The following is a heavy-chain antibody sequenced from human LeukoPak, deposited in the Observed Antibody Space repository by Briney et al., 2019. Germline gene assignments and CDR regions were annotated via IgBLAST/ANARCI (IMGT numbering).Heavy chain of an antibody. Sequence: ASVKVSCKASGYTFTAYYVHWVRQAPGQGLEWMGWINPDSGGTNYAQKFRGRVTMTRDMSITTAYMELSRLTSGDTAFYYCATMASAGNWFDPWGQGTLVAVSS. CDR2: INPDSGGT. CDR3: ATMASAGNWFDP. D-gene: IGHD6-13*01. J-gene: IGHJ5*02. CDR1: GYTFTAYY. V-gene: IGHV1-2*02.